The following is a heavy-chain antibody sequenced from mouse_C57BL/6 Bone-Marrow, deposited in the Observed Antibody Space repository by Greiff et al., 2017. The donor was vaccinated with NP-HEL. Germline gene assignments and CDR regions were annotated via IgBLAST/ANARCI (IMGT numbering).Heavy chain of an antibody. V-gene: IGHV5-4*03. Sequence: EVKLMESGGGLVKPGGSLKLSCAASGFTFSSYAMSWVRQTPEKRLEWVATISAGGSYTYYPDNVKGRFTISRDNAKNNLYLQMSHLKSEDTAMYYCARGGYFDVWGTGTTVTVSS. CDR3: ARGGYFDV. J-gene: IGHJ1*03. CDR1: GFTFSSYA. CDR2: ISAGGSYT.